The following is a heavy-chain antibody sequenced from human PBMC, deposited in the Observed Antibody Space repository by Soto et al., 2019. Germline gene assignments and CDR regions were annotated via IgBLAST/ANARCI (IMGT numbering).Heavy chain of an antibody. V-gene: IGHV3-23*01. CDR3: AKKACVRAGDPHS. J-gene: IGHJ1*01. CDR2: VTGSGDKS. D-gene: IGHD4-17*01. Sequence: GGDLRLSSEASGFSFSKYAMSWVRQSPGKGLECVSAVTGSGDKSYYADSVKGRFTISRDNSKNTLFFHMDSRGAEETAIYYYAKKACVRAGDPHSWGQGTLVTVSS. CDR1: GFSFSKYA.